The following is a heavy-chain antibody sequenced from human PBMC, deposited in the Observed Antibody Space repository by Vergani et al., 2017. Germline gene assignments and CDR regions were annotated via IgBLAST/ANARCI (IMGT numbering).Heavy chain of an antibody. CDR3: ARDRKAYGSGSYDY. CDR1: GFTFSNYW. Sequence: VQLVESGGGLVQPGGSLRLSCTASGFTFSNYWMQWVRQAPGKGLMWVSRINSDGDSTSYADSVKGRFTISRDNAKNSLYLQMNSLRAEDTAVYYCARDRKAYGSGSYDYWGQGTLVTVSS. J-gene: IGHJ4*02. D-gene: IGHD3-10*01. V-gene: IGHV3-74*01. CDR2: INSDGDST.